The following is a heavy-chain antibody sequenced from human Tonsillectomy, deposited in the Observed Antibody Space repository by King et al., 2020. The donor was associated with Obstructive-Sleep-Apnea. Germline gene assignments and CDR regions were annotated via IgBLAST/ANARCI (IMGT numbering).Heavy chain of an antibody. Sequence: VQLVEAGGGLVQPGGSLRLSCAACGFIVSSNYMSWVRQAPGEGLEWVSVIYSGGATYYADSVKGRFTISRDNSKNTLHLQMNSLRAEDTAVYYCARVVGAFVYWGQGTLVTVSS. J-gene: IGHJ4*02. CDR3: ARVVGAFVY. D-gene: IGHD1-26*01. CDR1: GFIVSSNY. V-gene: IGHV3-66*01. CDR2: IYSGGAT.